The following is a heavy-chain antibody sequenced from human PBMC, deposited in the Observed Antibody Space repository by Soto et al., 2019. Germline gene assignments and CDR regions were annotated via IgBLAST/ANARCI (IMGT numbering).Heavy chain of an antibody. V-gene: IGHV1-2*04. Sequence: ASVKVCCKASGYTFTGYYMHWVRQAPGQGLEWMGWINPNSGGTNYAQKFQGWVTMTRDTSISTAYMELSRLRSDDTAVYYCARGDYYYYYMDVWGKGTTVTVSS. CDR1: GYTFTGYY. CDR2: INPNSGGT. J-gene: IGHJ6*03. CDR3: ARGDYYYYYMDV.